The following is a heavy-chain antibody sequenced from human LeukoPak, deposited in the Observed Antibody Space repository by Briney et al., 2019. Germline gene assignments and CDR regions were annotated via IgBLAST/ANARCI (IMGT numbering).Heavy chain of an antibody. CDR2: IWYDGSNK. D-gene: IGHD6-19*01. CDR3: AGSIAVAGTIDY. V-gene: IGHV3-33*01. Sequence: GRSLRLSCAASGFTFSSYGVHWVRQAPGKGLEWVAVIWYDGSNKYYADSVEGRFTISRDNSKNTLYLQMNSLRAEDTAVYYCAGSIAVAGTIDYWGQGTLVTVSS. CDR1: GFTFSSYG. J-gene: IGHJ4*02.